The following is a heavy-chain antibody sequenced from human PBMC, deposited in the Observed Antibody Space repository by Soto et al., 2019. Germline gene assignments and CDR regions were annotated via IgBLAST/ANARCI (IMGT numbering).Heavy chain of an antibody. CDR2: IINTGVT. D-gene: IGHD3-16*01. CDR1: GSSILSLGHL. J-gene: IGHJ5*01. CDR3: ATDSGGPPRNRFDS. Sequence: PSETLCLTCTVPGSSILSLGHLWTWIRPRPGSGLEWIGYIINTGVTYYSTYLQSRISISVDTSKNQCSLTMDSVTAADTAVYYSATDSGGPPRNRFDSWGHGTLVTVSS. V-gene: IGHV4-31*03.